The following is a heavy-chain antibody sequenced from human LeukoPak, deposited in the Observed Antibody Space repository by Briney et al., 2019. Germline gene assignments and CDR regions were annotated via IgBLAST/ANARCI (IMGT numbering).Heavy chain of an antibody. CDR2: MNPNSGNT. D-gene: IGHD3-22*01. Sequence: ASVKVSCKASGYTFTSYDINWVRQATGQGLEWMGWMNPNSGNTGYAQKFQGRVTMTRNTSISTAYMELSSLRSEDTAVYYCARGEITYYYDSSGYSDYWGQGTLVTVSS. J-gene: IGHJ4*02. CDR3: ARGEITYYYDSSGYSDY. CDR1: GYTFTSYD. V-gene: IGHV1-8*01.